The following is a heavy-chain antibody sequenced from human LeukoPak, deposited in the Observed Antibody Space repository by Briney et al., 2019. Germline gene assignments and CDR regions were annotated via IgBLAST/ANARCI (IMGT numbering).Heavy chain of an antibody. CDR2: IYPGDSDT. J-gene: IGHJ4*02. CDR1: GYSFTSYW. Sequence: GESLKISCKGSGYSFTSYWIAWVRQMPGKGLEWMGVIYPGDSDTRYSPSFQGQVTLSADKSISTAYLQWSSLKASDTAIYYCARALVGAATLSYWGQGTLVTVSS. D-gene: IGHD1-26*01. CDR3: ARALVGAATLSY. V-gene: IGHV5-51*01.